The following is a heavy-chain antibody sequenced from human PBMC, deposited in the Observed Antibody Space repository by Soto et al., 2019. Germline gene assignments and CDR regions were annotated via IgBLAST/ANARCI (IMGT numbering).Heavy chain of an antibody. CDR3: ASNCGGDWSPTLYYYYHYGMDV. J-gene: IGHJ6*02. CDR2: IIPIFGTA. D-gene: IGHD2-21*02. V-gene: IGHV1-69*12. CDR1: GGTFSSYA. Sequence: QVQLVQSGAEVKKPGSSVKVSCKASGGTFSSYAISWVRQAPGQGLEWMGGIIPIFGTANYAQKFQGRVTITADEPTSPAYMELSSLRSEDTAVYYCASNCGGDWSPTLYYYYHYGMDVWGQGTTVTVSS.